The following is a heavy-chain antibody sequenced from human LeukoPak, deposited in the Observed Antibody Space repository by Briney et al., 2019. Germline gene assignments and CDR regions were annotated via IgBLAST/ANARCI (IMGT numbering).Heavy chain of an antibody. J-gene: IGHJ3*02. Sequence: ASVKVSCKASGYTFTSYDINWVRQATGQGLEWMGWMNPNSGNTGYAQKFQGRVTMTRNTSISTAYMELNSLRAEDTALYYCAKDIGSSVLRYFDWSDAFDIWGQGTMVTVSS. CDR2: MNPNSGNT. CDR1: GYTFTSYD. D-gene: IGHD3-9*01. CDR3: AKDIGSSVLRYFDWSDAFDI. V-gene: IGHV1-8*01.